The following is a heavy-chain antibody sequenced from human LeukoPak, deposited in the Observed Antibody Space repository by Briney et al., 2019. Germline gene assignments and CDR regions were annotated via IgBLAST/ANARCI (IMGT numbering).Heavy chain of an antibody. D-gene: IGHD3-10*01. J-gene: IGHJ4*02. V-gene: IGHV4-39*01. CDR3: ARRYGSGNSYYFDY. CDR2: IYYSGNT. Sequence: SETLSLTCTVSGVSISSSNSYWGWIRQPPGKGLEWIGSIYYSGNTYYNASLKSRVTISIDTSKNQFSLKLSSVTAADTAVYYCARRYGSGNSYYFDYWGQGTLVTVSS. CDR1: GVSISSSNSY.